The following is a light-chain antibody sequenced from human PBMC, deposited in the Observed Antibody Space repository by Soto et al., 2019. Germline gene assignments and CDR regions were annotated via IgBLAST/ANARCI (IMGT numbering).Light chain of an antibody. V-gene: IGKV3-20*01. CDR3: QQYDSSPRT. CDR1: QSISSSY. Sequence: EIVLTQSPGTLSLSPGERATLSCRASQSISSSYLAWYQQKPGQAPRLLIYGPSSRATGIPDRFSGSGSGTDVTLTINRLEPEDFAVYYCQQYDSSPRTFGQGTKVEIK. CDR2: GPS. J-gene: IGKJ1*01.